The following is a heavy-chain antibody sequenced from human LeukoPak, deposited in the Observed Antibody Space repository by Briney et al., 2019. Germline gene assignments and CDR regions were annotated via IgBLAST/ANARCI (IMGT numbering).Heavy chain of an antibody. CDR3: ARVRYYDFWSGWNFDY. J-gene: IGHJ4*02. Sequence: SEALSLTCAVYGGSFSGYYWSWIRQPPGKGLEWIGEINHSGSTNYNPSLKSRVTISVDTSKNQFSLKLSSVTAADTAVYYCARVRYYDFWSGWNFDYWGQGTLVTVSS. D-gene: IGHD3-3*01. CDR2: INHSGST. V-gene: IGHV4-34*01. CDR1: GGSFSGYY.